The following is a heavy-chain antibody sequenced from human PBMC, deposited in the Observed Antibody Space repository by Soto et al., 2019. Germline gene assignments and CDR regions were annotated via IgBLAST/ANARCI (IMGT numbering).Heavy chain of an antibody. V-gene: IGHV3-23*01. CDR2: ISGNGGKI. CDR1: GFTFSSYA. CDR3: AKGKANTVFGVDTLFDD. D-gene: IGHD3-3*01. J-gene: IGHJ4*01. Sequence: GGSLRLSCAASGFTFSSYAMSWVRQAPGKGLEWVSLISGNGGKINYADSVKGRFTISRDNSKNTLYLQMSSLRAEDTAVYYCAKGKANTVFGVDTLFDDWGHVTQVTVSP.